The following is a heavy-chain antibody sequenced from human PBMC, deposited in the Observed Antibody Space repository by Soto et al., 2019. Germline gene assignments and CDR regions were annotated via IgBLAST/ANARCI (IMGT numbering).Heavy chain of an antibody. V-gene: IGHV3-74*01. CDR2: INSDGSST. CDR3: ARDSYDFWSGYYTGMRGMDV. CDR1: GFTFSSYW. J-gene: IGHJ6*02. Sequence: GGSLRLSCAASGFTFSSYWMHWVRQAPGKGLVWVSRINSDGSSTSYADSVKGRFTISRDNAKNTLYLQMNSLRAEDTAVYYCARDSYDFWSGYYTGMRGMDVWGQGTTVTVSS. D-gene: IGHD3-3*01.